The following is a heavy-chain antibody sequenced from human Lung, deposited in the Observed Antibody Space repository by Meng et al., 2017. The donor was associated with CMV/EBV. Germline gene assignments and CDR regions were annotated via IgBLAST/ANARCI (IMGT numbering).Heavy chain of an antibody. CDR3: AKGLRYYYGMDV. Sequence: GGSLRLSCAASGFTFDDYAMHWVRQAPGKGLEWVSLISWDGGSTYYADSVKGRFTISRDNSKNSLYLQMNSLRAEDTALYYCAKGLRYYYGMDVWGQGTTVXVSS. CDR1: GFTFDDYA. D-gene: IGHD6-19*01. CDR2: ISWDGGST. J-gene: IGHJ6*02. V-gene: IGHV3-43D*03.